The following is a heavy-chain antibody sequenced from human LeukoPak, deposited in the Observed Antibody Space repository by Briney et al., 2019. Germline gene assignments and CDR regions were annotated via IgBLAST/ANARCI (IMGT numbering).Heavy chain of an antibody. Sequence: GGSLRLSCAASGFTFSNDALTWVRQAPGKGLEWVPSISGANTQYADSVKGRFSISRDNYKNTLYLQMSSLRADDTAVYFCGRDPNGNYVGAFVFQRWGQGTLVTVSS. D-gene: IGHD3-16*01. V-gene: IGHV3-23*01. CDR3: GRDPNGNYVGAFVFQR. CDR2: ISGANT. J-gene: IGHJ1*01. CDR1: GFTFSNDA.